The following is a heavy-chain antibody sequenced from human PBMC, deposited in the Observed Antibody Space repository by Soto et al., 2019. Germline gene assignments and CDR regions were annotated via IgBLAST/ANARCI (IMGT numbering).Heavy chain of an antibody. CDR3: AGATQYFFDSIVYPAGPHFAPYI. CDR2: IYHSGKA. V-gene: IGHV4-30-2*01. Sequence: SETLSLTCTVSGGSISSGGYSWNWIRQPPGKGLEWIGYIYHSGKAYYNPSLKSRVIISVDNSENQFSLKVTSVTAADAAVYYCAGATQYFFDSIVYPAGPHFAPYICGQGTMVPVS. D-gene: IGHD3-22*01. CDR1: GGSISSGGYS. J-gene: IGHJ3*02.